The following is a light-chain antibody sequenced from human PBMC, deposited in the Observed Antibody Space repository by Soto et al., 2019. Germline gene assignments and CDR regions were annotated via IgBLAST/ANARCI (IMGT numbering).Light chain of an antibody. CDR2: GAS. V-gene: IGKV3-15*01. CDR3: QQYENLPWT. J-gene: IGKJ1*01. CDR1: QSVSSS. Sequence: EMVMTQSPATLSVSPGEKATLSCRASQSVSSSLAWYQQIPGQAPSLLIYGASTRATAIPARFSGSGSATDFNLTSSSLQDEDFAIYYCQQYENLPWTFGQGTKVEIK.